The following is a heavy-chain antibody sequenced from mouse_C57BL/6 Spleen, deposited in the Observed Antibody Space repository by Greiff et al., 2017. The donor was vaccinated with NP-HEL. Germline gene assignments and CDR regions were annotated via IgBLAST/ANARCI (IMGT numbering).Heavy chain of an antibody. J-gene: IGHJ3*01. V-gene: IGHV3-1*01. CDR2: ISYSGST. D-gene: IGHD1-1*02. Sequence: EVQLQQSGPGMVKPSQSLSLTCTVTGYSITSGYDWHWIRHFPGNKLGWMGYISYSGSTNYNPSLKSRISITHDTSKNHFFLKLNSVTTEDTATYYCATGGWDGFAYWGQGTLVTVSA. CDR3: ATGGWDGFAY. CDR1: GYSITSGYD.